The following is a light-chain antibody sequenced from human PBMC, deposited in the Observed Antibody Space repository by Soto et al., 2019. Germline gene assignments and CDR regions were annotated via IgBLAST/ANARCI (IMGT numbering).Light chain of an antibody. J-gene: IGKJ5*01. CDR3: QQYTNWPPT. CDR1: QSISSW. V-gene: IGKV1-5*03. Sequence: EIQVTQSPSTLSSSVGDRVTITCRASQSISSWLAWYQQKPGTAPKLLIYKASSLQSGVPSRFSGSGSGTEFTLTISSLQPDDFATYYCQQYTNWPPTSGHGTRLEI. CDR2: KAS.